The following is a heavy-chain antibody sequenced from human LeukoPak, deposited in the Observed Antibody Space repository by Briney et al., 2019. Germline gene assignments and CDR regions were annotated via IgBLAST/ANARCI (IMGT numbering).Heavy chain of an antibody. J-gene: IGHJ2*01. CDR2: IIPIFGTA. D-gene: IGHD5-18*01. CDR3: AREDQYVSYSYGTGNQHWYFDL. V-gene: IGHV1-69*13. CDR1: GGTFSSYA. Sequence: SVKVSCKASGGTFSSYAISWVRQAPGQGLEWMGGIIPIFGTANYAQKFQGRVTITADESTSTAYMELSSLRSEDTAVYYCAREDQYVSYSYGTGNQHWYFDLWGRGTLATVSS.